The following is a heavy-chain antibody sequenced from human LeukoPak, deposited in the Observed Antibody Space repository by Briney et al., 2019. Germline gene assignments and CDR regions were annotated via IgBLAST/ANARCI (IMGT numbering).Heavy chain of an antibody. J-gene: IGHJ4*02. CDR3: ARGDILTGYYAY. Sequence: GGSLRLSCAASGFTFSSYSMNRVRQAPGKGLEWVSSISSSSSYIYYADSVKGRFTISRDNAKNSLYLQMNSLRAEDTAVYYCARGDILTGYYAYWGQGTLVTVSS. D-gene: IGHD3-9*01. CDR2: ISSSSSYI. CDR1: GFTFSSYS. V-gene: IGHV3-21*01.